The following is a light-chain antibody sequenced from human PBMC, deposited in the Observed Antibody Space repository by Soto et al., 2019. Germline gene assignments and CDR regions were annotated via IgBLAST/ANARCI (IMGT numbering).Light chain of an antibody. V-gene: IGKV3-15*01. Sequence: EIVLTQSPATLSLSPGERATLSCRASQSSRGTLDWYQQKPGQAPRLLTDWASTRATICPARFSGSGAGTDFTLTISSLQSEDFAVYYCQQYNNWPWTFGQGTKVDIK. J-gene: IGKJ1*01. CDR3: QQYNNWPWT. CDR1: QSSRGT. CDR2: WAS.